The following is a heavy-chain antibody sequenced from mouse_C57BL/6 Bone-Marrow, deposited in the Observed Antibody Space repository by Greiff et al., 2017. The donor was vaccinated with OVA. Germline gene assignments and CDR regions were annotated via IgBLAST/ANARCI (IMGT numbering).Heavy chain of an antibody. J-gene: IGHJ1*03. Sequence: VQLKQSGPELVKPGASVKISCKASGYTFTDYYMNWVKQSHGKSLEWIGDINPNNGGTSYNQKFKGKAQLTVDKSSSTAYMELRSLTSEDSAVYYCARWDEGYFDVWGTGTTVTVSS. CDR3: ARWDEGYFDV. V-gene: IGHV1-26*01. D-gene: IGHD4-1*01. CDR1: GYTFTDYY. CDR2: INPNNGGT.